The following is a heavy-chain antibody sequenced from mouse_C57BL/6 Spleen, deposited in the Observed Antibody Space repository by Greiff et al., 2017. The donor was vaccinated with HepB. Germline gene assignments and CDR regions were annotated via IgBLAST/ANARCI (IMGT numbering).Heavy chain of an antibody. V-gene: IGHV1-9*01. D-gene: IGHD4-1*02. CDR1: GYTFTDYW. Sequence: QVQLQQSGAELMKPGASVKLSCKAFGYTFTDYWIEWVKQRPGHGLEWIGEIFPGSGNTNYIEKFKGKATFTADTSSNTAYMQLSSLTTEDSAIYYCARILTNFYAMDYWGQGTSVTVSS. CDR3: ARILTNFYAMDY. CDR2: IFPGSGNT. J-gene: IGHJ4*01.